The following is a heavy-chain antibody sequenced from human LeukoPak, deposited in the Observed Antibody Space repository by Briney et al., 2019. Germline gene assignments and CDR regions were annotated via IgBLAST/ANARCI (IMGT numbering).Heavy chain of an antibody. CDR2: IYTSGST. D-gene: IGHD2-2*01. V-gene: IGHV4-61*02. Sequence: PSETLSLTCTVSGGSISSGSYYWSWIRQPAGKGLEWIGRIYTSGSTNYNPSLKSRVTISVDTSKNQFSLKLSSVTAADTAVYYCARDAMGYYYYYYMDVWGKGTTVTISS. J-gene: IGHJ6*03. CDR3: ARDAMGYYYYYYMDV. CDR1: GGSISSGSYY.